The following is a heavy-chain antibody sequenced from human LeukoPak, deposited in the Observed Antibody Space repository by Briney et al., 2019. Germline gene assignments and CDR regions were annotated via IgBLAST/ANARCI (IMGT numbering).Heavy chain of an antibody. D-gene: IGHD1-26*01. CDR3: ARDSSGSYSRFDY. CDR2: ISSLSNNI. V-gene: IGHV3-21*01. CDR1: GFSFSSYG. Sequence: GGSLRLSCGASGFSFSSYGMNWVRQAPGERLEWVSSISSLSNNIYYADSVKGRFTISRDNAKNSLYLLMNSLRVEESAVYYCARDSSGSYSRFDYWGQGTLVTVSS. J-gene: IGHJ4*02.